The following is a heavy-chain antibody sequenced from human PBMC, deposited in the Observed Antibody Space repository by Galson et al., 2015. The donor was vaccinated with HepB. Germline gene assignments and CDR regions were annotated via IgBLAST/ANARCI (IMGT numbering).Heavy chain of an antibody. CDR1: GYTFPSYG. J-gene: IGHJ4*02. Sequence: QSGAEVKKPGASVKVSCKASGYTFPSYGISWVRQAPGQGLEWMGWISAYNGNTNYAQKLQGRVTMTTDTSTSTAYMALRSLRSDDTAVYYCARGVDYYDSSGYPYWGQGTLVTVSS. CDR2: ISAYNGNT. V-gene: IGHV1-18*04. CDR3: ARGVDYYDSSGYPY. D-gene: IGHD3-22*01.